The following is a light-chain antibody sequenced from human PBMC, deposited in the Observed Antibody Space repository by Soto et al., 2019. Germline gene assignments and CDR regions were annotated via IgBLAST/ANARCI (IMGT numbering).Light chain of an antibody. J-gene: IGLJ2*01. CDR2: SNN. CDR3: AALDDRLNGVV. V-gene: IGLV1-44*01. Sequence: QSVLTQPPSASGTPGQRVTISCSGSSSNIGSNTVNWYQQLPGTAPKLLIYSNNQRPSGVPDRFSCSKSGTSASLAISGRQSEDEADYYCAALDDRLNGVVFGRGTKLTVL. CDR1: SSNIGSNT.